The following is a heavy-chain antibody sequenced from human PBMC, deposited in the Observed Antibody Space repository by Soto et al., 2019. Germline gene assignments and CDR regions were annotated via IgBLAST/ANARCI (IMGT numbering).Heavy chain of an antibody. CDR3: ARAGAAPYYYYGMDV. V-gene: IGHV1-18*01. D-gene: IGHD2-15*01. J-gene: IGHJ6*02. Sequence: QVQLVQSGAEVRKPGASVKVSCKASGYTFSTSGMSWLRQAPGQGLEWMGWISTYNGDTNDAPKFQDRVTMTSDTSTSTGYMELRSLRSDDTAVYYCARAGAAPYYYYGMDVWDQGTRVTVSS. CDR2: ISTYNGDT. CDR1: GYTFSTSG.